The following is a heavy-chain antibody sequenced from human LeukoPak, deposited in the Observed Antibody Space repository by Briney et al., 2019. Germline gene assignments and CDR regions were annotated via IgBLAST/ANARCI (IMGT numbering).Heavy chain of an antibody. CDR1: GFTFSSYS. J-gene: IGHJ3*02. V-gene: IGHV3-66*02. Sequence: GGSLRLSCAASGFTFSSYSMNWVRQAPGKGLEWVSVIYNGGSTYYADSVKGRFTISRDNSKNTLYFQVNSLRAEDTAVYYCAKSNWNDAYNAFDIWGQGTMVTVSS. D-gene: IGHD1-20*01. CDR2: IYNGGST. CDR3: AKSNWNDAYNAFDI.